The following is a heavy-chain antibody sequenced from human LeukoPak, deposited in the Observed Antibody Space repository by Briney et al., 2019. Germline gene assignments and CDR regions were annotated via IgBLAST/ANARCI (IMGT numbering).Heavy chain of an antibody. J-gene: IGHJ4*02. V-gene: IGHV1-2*02. D-gene: IGHD7-27*01. CDR1: GDTFIHYY. CDR2: VNPNSGTT. CDR3: ARGTGGLGTAGVDY. Sequence: GASVKVSCKASGDTFIHYYMHWVRQAPGQGLEWMGWVNPNSGTTNYAQKFQGRVTMTRDTSISTAYMELSRLRSGDTAMYYCARGTGGLGTAGVDYWGQGTLVTVSS.